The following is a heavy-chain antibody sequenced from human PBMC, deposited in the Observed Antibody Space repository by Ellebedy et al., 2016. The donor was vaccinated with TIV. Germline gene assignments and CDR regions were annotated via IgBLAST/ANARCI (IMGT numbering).Heavy chain of an antibody. J-gene: IGHJ4*02. CDR1: GGSSSGYY. D-gene: IGHD4-17*01. Sequence: MPSETLSLTCAVSGGSSSGYYWTWIRQSPGKGLEWIGEINQSGFTNYNPSLKSRVTMSAATSKNQFSLKVTSVTAADTAIYYCATGLGYGVLDFWGQGTLVSVS. CDR2: INQSGFT. V-gene: IGHV4-34*01. CDR3: ATGLGYGVLDF.